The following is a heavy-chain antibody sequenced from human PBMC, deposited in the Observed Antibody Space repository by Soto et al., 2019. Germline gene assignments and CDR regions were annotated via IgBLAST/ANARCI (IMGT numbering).Heavy chain of an antibody. J-gene: IGHJ4*02. Sequence: EVQLLESGGGLVQPGGSLRLSCAASGFTFSSYAMSWVRQAPGKGLEWVSAISGSGGSTYYADSVKGRFTISRDNSKNTLYLQMNSLRAEDTAVYYCAKDRPIGEWELLPLFDYWGQGTLVTVSS. CDR1: GFTFSSYA. CDR2: ISGSGGST. V-gene: IGHV3-23*01. CDR3: AKDRPIGEWELLPLFDY. D-gene: IGHD1-26*01.